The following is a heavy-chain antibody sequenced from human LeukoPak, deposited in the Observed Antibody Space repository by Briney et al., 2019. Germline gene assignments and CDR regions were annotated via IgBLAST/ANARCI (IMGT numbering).Heavy chain of an antibody. J-gene: IGHJ3*02. CDR2: ISAYNGNT. Sequence: ASVKVSCKASGYTFTSYGISWVRPAPGQGLAWMGWISAYNGNTNYAQKLQGRVTMTTDTSTSTAYMELRSLRSDDTAVYYCARGTTLGRLGNAFDIWGQGTMVTVSS. D-gene: IGHD3-3*01. CDR3: ARGTTLGRLGNAFDI. V-gene: IGHV1-18*01. CDR1: GYTFTSYG.